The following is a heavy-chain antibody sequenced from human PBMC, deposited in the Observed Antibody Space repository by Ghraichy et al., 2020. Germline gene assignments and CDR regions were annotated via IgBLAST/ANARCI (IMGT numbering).Heavy chain of an antibody. J-gene: IGHJ5*02. CDR3: AKDRLGDSPRPTWFDP. V-gene: IGHV3-23*01. CDR2: ISGSGGST. Sequence: GGSLRLSCAASGFTFSSYAMSWVRQAPGKGLEWVSAISGSGGSTYYADSVKGRFTISRDNSKNTLYLQMNSLRAEDTAVYYCAKDRLGDSPRPTWFDPWGQGTLVTVSS. D-gene: IGHD3-22*01. CDR1: GFTFSSYA.